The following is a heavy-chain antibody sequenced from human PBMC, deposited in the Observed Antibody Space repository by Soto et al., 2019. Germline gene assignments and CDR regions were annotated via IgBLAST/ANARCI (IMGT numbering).Heavy chain of an antibody. V-gene: IGHV3-7*04. J-gene: IGHJ4*02. CDR2: IKQDGSEK. D-gene: IGHD3-22*01. CDR1: GFPFRRHW. Sequence: EVQLLESGGGLVQPGGSLRLSCAASGFPFRRHWVSWVRQAPGQGLEWVANIKQDGSEKYYVDSEKGRVTISRDNAKNSLYLQMNSLSDEDTAVYYCARADYYDSSCYYCGNWGQGTLVTVSS. CDR3: ARADYYDSSCYYCGN.